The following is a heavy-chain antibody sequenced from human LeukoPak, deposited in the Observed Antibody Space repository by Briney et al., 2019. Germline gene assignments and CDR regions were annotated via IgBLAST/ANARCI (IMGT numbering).Heavy chain of an antibody. J-gene: IGHJ4*02. CDR3: ARDVGIAAAYDY. CDR1: GYSISSGYY. CDR2: IYHSGST. D-gene: IGHD6-13*01. Sequence: PSETLSLTCAVSGYSISSGYYWGWIRQPPGKGLEWIGSIYHSGSTYYNPSLKSRVTISVDTSKNQFSLKLSSVTAADTAVYYCARDVGIAAAYDYWGQGTLVTVSS. V-gene: IGHV4-38-2*02.